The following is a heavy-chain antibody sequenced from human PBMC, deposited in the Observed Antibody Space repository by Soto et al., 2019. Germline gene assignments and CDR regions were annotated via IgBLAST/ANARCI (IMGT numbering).Heavy chain of an antibody. CDR3: ARWWSGSRQGFDP. Sequence: SETLSLSCTVSGGSISSGGYYWSWIRQHPGKGLEWIGYIYYSGSTYYNPSLKSRVTISVDTSKNQFSLKLSSVTAADTAVYYCARWWSGSRQGFDPWGQGTLVTVSS. V-gene: IGHV4-31*02. CDR2: IYYSGST. J-gene: IGHJ5*02. D-gene: IGHD3-3*01. CDR1: GGSISSGGYY.